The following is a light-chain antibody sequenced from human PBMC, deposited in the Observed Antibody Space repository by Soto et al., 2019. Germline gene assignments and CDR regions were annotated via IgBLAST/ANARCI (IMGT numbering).Light chain of an antibody. J-gene: IGKJ1*01. CDR2: GSS. CDR3: QQYGSSRTWT. V-gene: IGKV3-20*01. CDR1: QNVVSTY. Sequence: EIVLTQSPGTLSLSPGERAILSCRASQNVVSTYLAWYQQKPGRAPRLLIYGSSTRATGIPDRFSGSGSGTDFTLTISRLEPEDFAVYYCQQYGSSRTWTFGQGTKVEIK.